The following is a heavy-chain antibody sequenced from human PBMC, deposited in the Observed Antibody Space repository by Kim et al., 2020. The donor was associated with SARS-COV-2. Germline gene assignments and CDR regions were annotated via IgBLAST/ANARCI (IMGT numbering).Heavy chain of an antibody. Sequence: SETLSLTCAVYGGSFSGYYWSWIRQPPGKGLEWIGEINHSGSTNYNPSLKSRVTISVDTSKNQFSLKLSSVTAADTAVYYCARGLGYQLLRYNWFDPWG. CDR3: ARGLGYQLLRYNWFDP. V-gene: IGHV4-34*01. D-gene: IGHD2-2*01. CDR2: INHSGST. J-gene: IGHJ5*02. CDR1: GGSFSGYY.